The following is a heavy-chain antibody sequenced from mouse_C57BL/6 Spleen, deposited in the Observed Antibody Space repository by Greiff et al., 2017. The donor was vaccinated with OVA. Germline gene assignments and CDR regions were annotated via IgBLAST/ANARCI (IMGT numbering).Heavy chain of an antibody. CDR3: ARDYYGSVPWFAY. J-gene: IGHJ3*01. D-gene: IGHD1-1*01. V-gene: IGHV1-54*01. CDR2: INPGSGGT. Sequence: QVQLQQSGAELVRPGTSVKVSCKASGYAFTNYLIEWVKQRPGPGLEWVGVINPGSGGTNYNEKFKGKATLTADKSSSTAYMQLSSLTSEDSAVYFCARDYYGSVPWFAYWGQGTLVTVSA. CDR1: GYAFTNYL.